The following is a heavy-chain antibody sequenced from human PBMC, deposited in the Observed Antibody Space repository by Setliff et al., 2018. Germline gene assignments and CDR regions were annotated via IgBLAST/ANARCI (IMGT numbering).Heavy chain of an antibody. Sequence: LSLTCAVYGGAFSNYYCNWIRQPPGKGLEWIGEINHSGCTNYNPSLKSRVTMSVDTSKNQFSLKVISMTAADTAVYYCARGRNIAARLLDSWGQGTLVTVSS. CDR1: GGAFSNYY. CDR2: INHSGCT. D-gene: IGHD6-6*01. CDR3: ARGRNIAARLLDS. V-gene: IGHV4-34*01. J-gene: IGHJ4*02.